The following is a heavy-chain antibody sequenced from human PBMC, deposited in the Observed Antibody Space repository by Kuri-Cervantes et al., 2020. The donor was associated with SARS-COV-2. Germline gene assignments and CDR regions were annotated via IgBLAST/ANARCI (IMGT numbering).Heavy chain of an antibody. V-gene: IGHV1-8*02. Sequence: ASVKVSCKASGGTFSSYAISWVRQATGQGLEWMGMVKTNSGNTLYVQIFQGRVTMTRDTSTSTVYMELSSLTSEDTAIYYCYCAPKEGFDSWGQGTLVTVSS. CDR1: GGTFSSYA. CDR2: VKTNSGNT. D-gene: IGHD2-21*01. J-gene: IGHJ4*02. CDR3: YCAPKEGFDS.